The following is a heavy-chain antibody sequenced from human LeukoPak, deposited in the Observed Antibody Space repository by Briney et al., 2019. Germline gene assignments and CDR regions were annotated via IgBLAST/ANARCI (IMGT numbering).Heavy chain of an antibody. J-gene: IGHJ4*02. Sequence: GGSLRLSCAASGFTFSSYGMHWVRQAPGKGLEWVALISYDGSNKYYADSVKGRFTISRDNSKNTLYLQMNSLRAEDTAVYYCAKDLRQVRVLDYWGQGTLVTVSS. CDR2: ISYDGSNK. CDR3: AKDLRQVRVLDY. CDR1: GFTFSSYG. D-gene: IGHD6-19*01. V-gene: IGHV3-30*18.